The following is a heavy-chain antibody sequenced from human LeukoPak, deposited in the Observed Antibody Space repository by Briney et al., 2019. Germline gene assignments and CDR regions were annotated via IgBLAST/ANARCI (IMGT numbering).Heavy chain of an antibody. D-gene: IGHD5-24*01. CDR1: GASISSNKW. CDR2: IHDSGSI. CDR3: ARDRSRDRGYYGLDV. J-gene: IGHJ6*01. Sequence: SETLSLTCDVSGASISSNKWWKWVRQAPGKGLEWIGDIHDSGSITYNPSLTSRVTISLDKSKTQFSLNLTAVTAADTAVYFCARDRSRDRGYYGLDVWGQGTTVTVSS. V-gene: IGHV4-4*02.